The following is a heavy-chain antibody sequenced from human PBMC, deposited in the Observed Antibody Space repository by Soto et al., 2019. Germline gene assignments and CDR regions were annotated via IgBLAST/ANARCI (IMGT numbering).Heavy chain of an antibody. V-gene: IGHV1-69*13. Sequence: ASVKVSCKVSGGTFSDFTINWVRQAPGQRLEWMGGIIPIFDTANYAEKFQGRVTITADESTSTSFMEVSSLRSEDTAVYYCARNGTETGYSYGMDVWGQGTMVTVSS. CDR1: GGTFSDFT. CDR3: ARNGTETGYSYGMDV. CDR2: IIPIFDTA. D-gene: IGHD1-1*01. J-gene: IGHJ6*02.